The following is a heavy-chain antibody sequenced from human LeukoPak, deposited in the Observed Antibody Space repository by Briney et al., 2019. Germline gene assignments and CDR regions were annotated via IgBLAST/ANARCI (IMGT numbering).Heavy chain of an antibody. D-gene: IGHD2-15*01. CDR1: GGFISSYY. Sequence: SETLSLTCTVFGGFISSYYWSWSRQPPGRGLEWIGYIYYSGSTNYNPSLKSRVTISVDTSKNQFSVKLSSVTAADTAVYYCETGGSAYAFDIWGQGTMVTVSS. V-gene: IGHV4-59*01. CDR2: IYYSGST. J-gene: IGHJ3*02. CDR3: ETGGSAYAFDI.